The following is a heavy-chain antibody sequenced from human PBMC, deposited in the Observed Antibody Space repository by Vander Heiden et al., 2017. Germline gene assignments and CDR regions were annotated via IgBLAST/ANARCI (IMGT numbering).Heavy chain of an antibody. V-gene: IGHV3-33*01. J-gene: IGHJ4*02. Sequence: QVQLVESGGGVVQPGRSLRLSCAASGFPFSSYGMHWVRQAPGKGLEWVAVIWYDGSNKYYADSVKGRFTISRDNSKNTLYLQMNSLRAEDTAVYYCARDFYGANGVFDYWGQGTLVTVSS. CDR1: GFPFSSYG. D-gene: IGHD4-17*01. CDR2: IWYDGSNK. CDR3: ARDFYGANGVFDY.